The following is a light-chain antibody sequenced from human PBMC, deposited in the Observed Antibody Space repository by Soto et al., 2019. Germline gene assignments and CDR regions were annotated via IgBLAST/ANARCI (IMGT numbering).Light chain of an antibody. J-gene: IGKJ2*01. CDR1: QGISSW. V-gene: IGKV1-12*02. Sequence: DIQMTQSQSSVSASVGDRVTITCRASQGISSWLAWYQQKPGKAPKLLIHAASSLQSGVPSRFRGSGSGTDFPLTISSLQPDDVATYYCQQANSIPYTFGQGTKLEIK. CDR3: QQANSIPYT. CDR2: AAS.